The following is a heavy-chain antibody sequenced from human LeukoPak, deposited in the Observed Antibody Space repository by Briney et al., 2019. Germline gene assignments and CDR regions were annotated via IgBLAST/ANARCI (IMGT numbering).Heavy chain of an antibody. D-gene: IGHD6-13*01. V-gene: IGHV3-48*04. Sequence: GGSLRLSCAASGFTFSSYGMSWVRQTPGKGLEWVSYISSSGSTIYNADSVKGRFTISRDTAKNSLYLQMNSLRAEDTDVYYCARYSNPGIAADGSFDYWGQGTLVTVSS. CDR2: ISSSGSTI. CDR3: ARYSNPGIAADGSFDY. J-gene: IGHJ4*02. CDR1: GFTFSSYG.